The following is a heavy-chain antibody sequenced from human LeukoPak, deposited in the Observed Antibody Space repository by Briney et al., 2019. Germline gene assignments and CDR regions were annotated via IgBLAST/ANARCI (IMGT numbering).Heavy chain of an antibody. D-gene: IGHD4-17*01. CDR1: GFTFSSYG. CDR2: IRYDGSNK. V-gene: IGHV3-30*02. Sequence: PGGSLRLSCAASGFTFSSYGMHWVRQAPGKGLEWVAFIRYDGSNKYYADSVKGRFTISRDNSKNTLYLQMNSLRAEDTAVYYCAKGNGDSIYYFDYWGQGTLVTVSS. J-gene: IGHJ4*02. CDR3: AKGNGDSIYYFDY.